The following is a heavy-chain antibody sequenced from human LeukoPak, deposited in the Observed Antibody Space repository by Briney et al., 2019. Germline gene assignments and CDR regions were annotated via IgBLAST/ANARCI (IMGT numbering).Heavy chain of an antibody. CDR3: AKDSGWFRFDY. CDR1: GFTFSTSW. CDR2: IKQDGSDE. D-gene: IGHD6-13*01. Sequence: QPGGSLRLSCAASGFTFSTSWMTWVRQAPGKGLEWVANIKQDGSDEYYMDSVKGRFTISRDNAKNSLYLQMNSLRAEDTAVYYCAKDSGWFRFDYWGQGTLVTVSS. V-gene: IGHV3-7*03. J-gene: IGHJ4*02.